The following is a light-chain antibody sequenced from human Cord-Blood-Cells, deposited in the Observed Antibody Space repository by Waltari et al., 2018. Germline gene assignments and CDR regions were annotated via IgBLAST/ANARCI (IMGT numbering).Light chain of an antibody. CDR3: QQSYSTPPLT. Sequence: DIQMTQSPSSLSASVGDRVTITCRASQSISSYFNWYQQKPVKAPKLLIYAASSFQSGVPSRFSGSGSWTDFTLTISSLEPEDFATYYCQQSYSTPPLTFGGGTKVEIK. V-gene: IGKV1-39*01. J-gene: IGKJ4*01. CDR1: QSISSY. CDR2: AAS.